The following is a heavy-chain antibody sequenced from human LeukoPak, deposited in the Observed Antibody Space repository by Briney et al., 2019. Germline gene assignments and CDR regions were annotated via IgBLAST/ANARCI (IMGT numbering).Heavy chain of an antibody. J-gene: IGHJ4*02. V-gene: IGHV3-21*01. D-gene: IGHD1-26*01. CDR2: ISSSSSYI. Sequence: GGSLRLSCAASGFTFSSYSMNWVRQAPGKGLEWVSSISSSSSYIYYADSVKGRFTISRDNAKNSLYLQMNSLRAEDTAVYYCARSSAQWELLPIADYWGQGTLVTVSS. CDR1: GFTFSSYS. CDR3: ARSSAQWELLPIADY.